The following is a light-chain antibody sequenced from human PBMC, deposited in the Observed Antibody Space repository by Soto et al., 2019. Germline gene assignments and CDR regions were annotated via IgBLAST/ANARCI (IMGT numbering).Light chain of an antibody. Sequence: EILMTQSPDTLSVSPGESATLSCRASQRVYSNLAWYQQRPDQAPRLLIYGASNRATGVPARFSGSGSGTDFTLTISSLEPEDFAVYYCQQRSSWPPTFGQGTRLEIK. J-gene: IGKJ5*01. V-gene: IGKV3-11*01. CDR2: GAS. CDR3: QQRSSWPPT. CDR1: QRVYSN.